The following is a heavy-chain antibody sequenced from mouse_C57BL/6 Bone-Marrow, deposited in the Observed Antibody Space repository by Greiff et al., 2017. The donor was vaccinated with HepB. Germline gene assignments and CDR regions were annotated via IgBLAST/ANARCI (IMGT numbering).Heavy chain of an antibody. CDR2: INPNNGGT. CDR1: GYTFTDYY. CDR3: VTTVVAHWYFDV. D-gene: IGHD1-1*01. J-gene: IGHJ1*03. Sequence: VQLQQSGPELVKPGASVKISCKASGYTFTDYYMNWVKQSHGKSLEWIGDINPNNGGTSYNQKFKGKATLTVDKSSSTAYMELRSLTSEDSAVYYCVTTVVAHWYFDVWGTGTTVTVSS. V-gene: IGHV1-26*01.